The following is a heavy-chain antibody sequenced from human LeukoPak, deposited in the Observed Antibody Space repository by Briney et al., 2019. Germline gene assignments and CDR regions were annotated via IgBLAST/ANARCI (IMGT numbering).Heavy chain of an antibody. Sequence: PSQTLSLTCTVSAASISSGSYYRNSLRQPPGKGLEWIGRIYTTESTNYNPSLNSRVTISVDTSKNQFSLKLSSVTPAHTAVYYCASQVYRRRYFDYWGHGTLVTVSS. V-gene: IGHV4-61*02. CDR2: IYTTEST. D-gene: IGHD1-14*01. J-gene: IGHJ4*01. CDR1: AASISSGSYY. CDR3: ASQVYRRRYFDY.